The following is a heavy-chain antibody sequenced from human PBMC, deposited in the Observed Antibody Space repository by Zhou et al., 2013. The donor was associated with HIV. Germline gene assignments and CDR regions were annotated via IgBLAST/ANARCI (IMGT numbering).Heavy chain of an antibody. J-gene: IGHJ6*03. CDR1: GGTFSSYA. CDR2: IIPILGIA. D-gene: IGHD3-3*01. V-gene: IGHV1-69*04. CDR3: ARARVVTSAYYYYYMDV. Sequence: QVQLVQSGAEVKKPGSSVKVSCKASGGTFSSYAISWVRQAPGQGLEWMGRIIPILGIANYAQKFQGRVTITADKSTSTAYMELSSLRSEDTAVYYCARARVVTSAYYYYYMDVWGKGTTVTVSS.